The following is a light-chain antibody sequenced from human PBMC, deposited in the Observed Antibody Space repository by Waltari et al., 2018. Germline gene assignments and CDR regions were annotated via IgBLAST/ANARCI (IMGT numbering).Light chain of an antibody. CDR2: DNN. J-gene: IGLJ1*01. CDR3: GAWDGRLSAYV. Sequence: QSVLTQPSSVSAAPGQQVTISCSGDPPNLGPRFVSWYQQLPGAAPKFVIFDNNRRPTGTPDRFSGSKSGTSATLVITGLQPGDEADYYCGAWDGRLSAYVFGSGTRVTVL. CDR1: PPNLGPRF. V-gene: IGLV1-51*01.